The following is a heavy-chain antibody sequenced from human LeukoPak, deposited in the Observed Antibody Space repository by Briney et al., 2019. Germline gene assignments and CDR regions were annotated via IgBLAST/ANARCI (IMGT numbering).Heavy chain of an antibody. V-gene: IGHV3-48*03. CDR3: AELGITMIGGV. Sequence: GGSLRLSCAASGFTFSSYEMNWVRQAPGKGLEWVSYISSSGDTIYYADSVKGRFTISRDNAKNSLYLQMNSLRGEDTAVYYCAELGITMIGGVWGKGTTVTISS. CDR2: ISSSGDTI. CDR1: GFTFSSYE. D-gene: IGHD3-10*02. J-gene: IGHJ6*04.